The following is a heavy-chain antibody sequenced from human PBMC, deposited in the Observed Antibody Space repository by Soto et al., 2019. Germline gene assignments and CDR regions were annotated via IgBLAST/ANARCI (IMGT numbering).Heavy chain of an antibody. J-gene: IGHJ6*02. CDR3: ARDSPWVDCSGGSCYVYYYYGIDV. Sequence: GGSLRLSCAASGFTFSSYWMHWVRQAPGKGLVWVSRINSYGSSTSYADSVKGRFTISRDNAKNTLYLQMNSLRAEDTAVYYCARDSPWVDCSGGSCYVYYYYGIDVWGQGTTVTVSS. CDR1: GFTFSSYW. CDR2: INSYGSST. D-gene: IGHD2-15*01. V-gene: IGHV3-74*01.